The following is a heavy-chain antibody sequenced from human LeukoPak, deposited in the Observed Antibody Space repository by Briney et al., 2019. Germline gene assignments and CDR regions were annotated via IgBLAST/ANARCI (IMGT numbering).Heavy chain of an antibody. CDR1: GGSFSGYY. CDR2: INHSGSN. CDR3: ARAEFDILGY. J-gene: IGHJ4*02. V-gene: IGHV4-34*01. D-gene: IGHD3-9*01. Sequence: SETLSLTCAVYGGSFSGYYWSWIRQPPGKGLEWIGEINHSGSNNYNPSLKSRVTISVDTSKNQFSLKLSSVTAADTAVYYCARAEFDILGYWGQGTLVTVSS.